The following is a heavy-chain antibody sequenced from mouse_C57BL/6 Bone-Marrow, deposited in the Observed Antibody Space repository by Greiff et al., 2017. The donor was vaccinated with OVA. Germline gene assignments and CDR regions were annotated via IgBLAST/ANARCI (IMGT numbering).Heavy chain of an antibody. CDR1: GYAFSSSW. CDR2: IYPGDGDT. Sequence: QVQLQQSGPELVKPGASVKISCKASGYAFSSSWMNWVKQRPGKGLEWIGRIYPGDGDTNYNGKFKGKATLTADTSSSTAYMQLSSLTSEDSAVYFCGRHEDGYYASYFDYWGQGTTLTVSS. CDR3: GRHEDGYYASYFDY. J-gene: IGHJ2*01. V-gene: IGHV1-82*01. D-gene: IGHD2-3*01.